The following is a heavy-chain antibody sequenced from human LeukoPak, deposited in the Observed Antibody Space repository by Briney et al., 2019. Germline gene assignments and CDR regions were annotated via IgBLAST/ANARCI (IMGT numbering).Heavy chain of an antibody. CDR3: AGGSKYSSSWYIDY. V-gene: IGHV3-74*01. Sequence: GGSLRLSCAASGFTFCSYWMHWVRQAPGKEPVWVSSMNTDGSTTTYADSVKGRFTISRDNAKNTPYLQMNSLRVEETAVYYCAGGSKYSSSWYIDYWGQGTLVTVSS. CDR1: GFTFCSYW. J-gene: IGHJ4*02. CDR2: MNTDGSTT. D-gene: IGHD6-13*01.